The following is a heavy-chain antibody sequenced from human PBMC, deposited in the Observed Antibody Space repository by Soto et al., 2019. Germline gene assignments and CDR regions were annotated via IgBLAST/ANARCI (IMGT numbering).Heavy chain of an antibody. CDR2: VSADGVSS. J-gene: IGHJ4*02. CDR1: GFTFSSFA. Sequence: GGSLRLSCEGSGFTFSSFAMGWVRQAPGKGLEWLSSVSADGVSSFSADSVRGRCRVSRDNSKNTLFLQMRFLRVEDTAVYYCAKTRQAPVGTHFFDLWGQGTQVTVSS. CDR3: AKTRQAPVGTHFFDL. V-gene: IGHV3-23*01.